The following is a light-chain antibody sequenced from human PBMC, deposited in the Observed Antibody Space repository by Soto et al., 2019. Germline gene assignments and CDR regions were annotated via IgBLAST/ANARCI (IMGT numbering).Light chain of an antibody. V-gene: IGKV1-39*01. J-gene: IGKJ1*01. CDR2: AAS. CDR3: QHYKSYSEA. CDR1: QNIDNY. Sequence: DIQMTQSPSSLSASIGDRVTIXXRTSQNIDNYLNWYRQKPGRPPELXIYAASKLQREVPSRFRGGGAGTEFTLTISSLQPDDFATYYCQHYKSYSEAFGQGTKVDIK.